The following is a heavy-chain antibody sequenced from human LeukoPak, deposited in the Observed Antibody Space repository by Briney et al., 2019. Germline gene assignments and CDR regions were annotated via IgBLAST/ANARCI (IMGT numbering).Heavy chain of an antibody. CDR2: TRNKAKSDTT. CDR1: GFTFVDHY. Sequence: GGSLRLSCAASGFTFVDHYMDWVRQAPGKGLEWVGRTRNKAKSDTTEYAASVKGRSTISRDDSKNSLYLQMNSLKVEDTAVYYCARSSHYCSPSGCYVDAFDFWGQGTMVTVSS. D-gene: IGHD2-15*01. V-gene: IGHV3-72*01. J-gene: IGHJ3*01. CDR3: ARSSHYCSPSGCYVDAFDF.